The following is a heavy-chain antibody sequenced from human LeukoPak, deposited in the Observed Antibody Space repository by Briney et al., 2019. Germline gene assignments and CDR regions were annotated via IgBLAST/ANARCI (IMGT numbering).Heavy chain of an antibody. CDR2: IYYTGGT. V-gene: IGHV4-59*12. D-gene: IGHD5-18*01. J-gene: IGHJ4*02. Sequence: PSETLSLTCTISGGSISNYYWSWIRQTPGKGLEWIGYIYYTGGTDYNPSLKSRVTISEDTSKNQFSLKLSSVTAADTAVYYCAREGHSYGYADWGQGTLVTVSS. CDR3: AREGHSYGYAD. CDR1: GGSISNYY.